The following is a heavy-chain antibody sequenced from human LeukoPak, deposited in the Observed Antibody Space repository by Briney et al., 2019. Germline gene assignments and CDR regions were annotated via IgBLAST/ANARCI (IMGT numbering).Heavy chain of an antibody. CDR2: IIPIFGIA. D-gene: IGHD4-17*01. CDR3: AGDLAYGDYSDRANDYYYYGMDV. CDR1: GGTFSSYA. V-gene: IGHV1-69*04. J-gene: IGHJ6*02. Sequence: SVKVSCKASGGTFSSYAISWVRQAPGQGLEWTGRIIPIFGIANYAQKFQGRVTITADKSTSTAYMELSSLRSEDTAVYYCAGDLAYGDYSDRANDYYYYGMDVWGQGTTVTVSS.